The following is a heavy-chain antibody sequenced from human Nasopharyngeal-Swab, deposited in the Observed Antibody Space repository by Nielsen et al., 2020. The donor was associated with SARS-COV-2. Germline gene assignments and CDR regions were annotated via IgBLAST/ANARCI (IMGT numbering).Heavy chain of an antibody. D-gene: IGHD2-15*01. CDR1: GGSISSSSYY. V-gene: IGHV4-39*07. CDR2: IYYSGST. CDR3: ARVAVVVSYYYYGMDV. Sequence: SETLSLTCTVSGGSISSSSYYWGWLRQPPGKGLEWIGSIYYSGSTYYNPSLKSRVTISVDTSKNQFSLKLSSVTAADTAVYYCARVAVVVSYYYYGMDVWGQGTTVTVSS. J-gene: IGHJ6*02.